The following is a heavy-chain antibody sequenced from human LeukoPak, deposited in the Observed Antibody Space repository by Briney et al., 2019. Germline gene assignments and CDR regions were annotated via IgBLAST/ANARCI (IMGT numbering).Heavy chain of an antibody. Sequence: EASVKVSCKASGYTFTGYYMHWVRQAPGQGLEWMGWINPNSGGTNYAQKFQGRVTMTRDTSISTAYMELSRLRSDDTAVYYCARVDTAMDYYYYYGMDVWAKGPRSPSP. CDR2: INPNSGGT. CDR1: GYTFTGYY. D-gene: IGHD5-18*01. V-gene: IGHV1-2*02. CDR3: ARVDTAMDYYYYYGMDV. J-gene: IGHJ6*02.